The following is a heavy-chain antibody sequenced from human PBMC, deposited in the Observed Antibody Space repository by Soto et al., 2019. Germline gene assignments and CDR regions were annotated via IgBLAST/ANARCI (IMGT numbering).Heavy chain of an antibody. CDR2: ISGSGGST. CDR1: GFTFSSYP. Sequence: EVQLLESGGGLVQPGGSLRLSCAASGFTFSSYPMSWVRQAPGKGLEWVSTISGSGGSTYYADSVKGRFIISRDNSKNTLYLQMNGLRAEDTALYYCAKGKGGSLSYLFDYWGQGTLVTVSS. J-gene: IGHJ4*02. V-gene: IGHV3-23*01. CDR3: AKGKGGSLSYLFDY. D-gene: IGHD3-16*01.